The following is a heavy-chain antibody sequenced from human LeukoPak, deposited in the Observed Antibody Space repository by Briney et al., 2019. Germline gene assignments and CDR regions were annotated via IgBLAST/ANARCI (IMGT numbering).Heavy chain of an antibody. D-gene: IGHD6-6*01. CDR3: AIVSSSSSYYFDY. J-gene: IGHJ4*02. CDR2: INHSGST. Sequence: PSETLSLTCAVYGGSFSGYDWSWIRQPPGKGLEWIGEINHSGSTNYNPSLKSRGTMSVDTSKNQFSLKLSSVTAADTAVYYCAIVSSSSSYYFDYWGQGTLVTVSS. V-gene: IGHV4-34*01. CDR1: GGSFSGYD.